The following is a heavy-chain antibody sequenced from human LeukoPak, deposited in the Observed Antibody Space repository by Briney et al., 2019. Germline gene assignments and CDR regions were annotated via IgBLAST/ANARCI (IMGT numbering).Heavy chain of an antibody. CDR2: IKQDGSEK. D-gene: IGHD2-2*01. Sequence: GGSLRLSCAASGFTFTKYWMTWVREAPGKGLEWVANIKQDGSEKFYVDSVKGRFTISRDNAKNSLDLQINSLGAEDTAVYYCARGLDCRSTSCYLDNWGQGTLVTVSS. CDR3: ARGLDCRSTSCYLDN. J-gene: IGHJ4*02. CDR1: GFTFTKYW. V-gene: IGHV3-7*01.